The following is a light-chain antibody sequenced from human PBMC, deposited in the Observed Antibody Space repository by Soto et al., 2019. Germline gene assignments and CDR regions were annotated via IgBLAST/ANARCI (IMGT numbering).Light chain of an antibody. CDR1: QRIDTY. J-gene: IGKJ4*01. Sequence: DIQMTQSPPSLAASVGDRVTITGRASQRIDTYLNWYQQKPGKAPNLLIYAASSLQSGVPSRFSGSGSGTDFTLTISSLQPEDFATYYCQQTYGMPLTFGGGTKVEIK. CDR2: AAS. CDR3: QQTYGMPLT. V-gene: IGKV1-39*01.